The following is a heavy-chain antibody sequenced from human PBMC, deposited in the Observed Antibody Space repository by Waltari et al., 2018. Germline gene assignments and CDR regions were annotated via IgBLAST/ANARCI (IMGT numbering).Heavy chain of an antibody. CDR2: IYYRGST. Sequence: QVRLQESGPGLVKPSETLSLPCTVSGGSISSHYWSWIRQPPGKGLEWIGYIYYRGSTNYKPSLKRRVTISVDTSKNQFSLKRSSVTAADTAVYYCARDERLTTVTSPDPPFDYWGQGTLVTVSS. J-gene: IGHJ4*02. CDR1: GGSISSHY. CDR3: ARDERLTTVTSPDPPFDY. D-gene: IGHD4-17*01. V-gene: IGHV4-59*11.